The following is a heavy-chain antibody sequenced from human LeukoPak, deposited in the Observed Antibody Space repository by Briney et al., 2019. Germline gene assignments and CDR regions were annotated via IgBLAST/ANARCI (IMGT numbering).Heavy chain of an antibody. D-gene: IGHD3-22*01. V-gene: IGHV3-48*03. J-gene: IGHJ4*02. CDR1: GFTFSSYE. CDR2: ISSSGSTI. Sequence: GGSLRLSCAASGFTFSSYEMNWVRQAPGQGLEWVSYISSSGSTIYYADSVKGRFTISRDNAKNSLYLQMNSLRAEDTAVYYCARDGYGIVEYDFWGQGTLVTVSS. CDR3: ARDGYGIVEYDF.